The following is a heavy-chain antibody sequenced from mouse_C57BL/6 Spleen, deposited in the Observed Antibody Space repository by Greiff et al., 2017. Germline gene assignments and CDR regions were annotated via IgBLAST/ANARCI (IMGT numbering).Heavy chain of an antibody. CDR3: ARIYYDYDGCAY. CDR2: IYTSDSET. CDR1: GYTFTSYW. Sequence: VQLQQPGAELVRPGSSVKLSCKASGYTFTSYWMDWVKQRPGQGLEWIGNIYTSDSETHYNQKFTDKATLTVDKSSSTAYLQLSSLTSEDSAVYYCARIYYDYDGCAYWGQGTLVTVSA. V-gene: IGHV1-61*01. D-gene: IGHD2-4*01. J-gene: IGHJ3*01.